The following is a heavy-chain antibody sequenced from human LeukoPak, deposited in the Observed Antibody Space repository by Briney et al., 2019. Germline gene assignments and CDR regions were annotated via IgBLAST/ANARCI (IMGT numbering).Heavy chain of an antibody. CDR2: IYSGGST. J-gene: IGHJ4*02. D-gene: IGHD6-13*01. CDR1: GFTVGSNY. V-gene: IGHV3-66*01. CDR3: AAHSSSIDD. Sequence: PGGSLRLSCAASGFTVGSNYMSWVRQAPGKGLGWVSVIYSGGSTYYADSVKGRLPISRDNSKNTPDLQMNSLRAKDTAVFYCAAHSSSIDDWGQGTPVTVSS.